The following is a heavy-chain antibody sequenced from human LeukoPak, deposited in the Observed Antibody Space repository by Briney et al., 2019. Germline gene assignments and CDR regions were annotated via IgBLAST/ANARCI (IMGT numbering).Heavy chain of an antibody. D-gene: IGHD2-2*01. V-gene: IGHV4-30-4*01. CDR2: IYYSGST. Sequence: SQTLSLTCTVSGGSISSGDYYWSWIRQPPGKGLEWIGYIYYSGSTYYNPSLKSRVTISVDTSKNQFSLKLSSVTAADTAMYYCARSTRRVVRDFDYWGQGTLVTVSS. CDR1: GGSISSGDYY. CDR3: ARSTRRVVRDFDY. J-gene: IGHJ4*02.